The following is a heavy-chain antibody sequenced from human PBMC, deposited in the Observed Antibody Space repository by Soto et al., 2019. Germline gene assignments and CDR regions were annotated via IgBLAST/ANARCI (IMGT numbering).Heavy chain of an antibody. V-gene: IGHV1-18*01. Sequence: ASVKVSCKASGYTFTSYSISWVRQAPGQGLEWMGWISAYNGNTNYAQKLQGRVTMTTDTSTSTAYMELRSLRSDDTAVYYCAREASYRAARPHYYGMDVWGQGTTVTVSS. D-gene: IGHD6-6*01. J-gene: IGHJ6*02. CDR2: ISAYNGNT. CDR3: AREASYRAARPHYYGMDV. CDR1: GYTFTSYS.